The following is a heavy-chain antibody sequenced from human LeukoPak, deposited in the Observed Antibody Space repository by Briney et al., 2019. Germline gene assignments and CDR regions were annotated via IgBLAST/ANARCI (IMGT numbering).Heavy chain of an antibody. V-gene: IGHV1-3*01. J-gene: IGHJ3*02. D-gene: IGHD2-15*01. CDR2: INAGNGNT. Sequence: ASVTVSCKASGYTFTSYAMHWVRQAPGQRLEWMGWINAGNGNTKYSQEFQGRVTITRDTSASTAYMELSRLRSDDTAVYYCARRPLGYCSGGSCPPDAFDIWGQGTMVTVAS. CDR1: GYTFTSYA. CDR3: ARRPLGYCSGGSCPPDAFDI.